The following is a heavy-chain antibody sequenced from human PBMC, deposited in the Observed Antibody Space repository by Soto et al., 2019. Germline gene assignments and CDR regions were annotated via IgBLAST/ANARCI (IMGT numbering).Heavy chain of an antibody. CDR3: AKDEFTTMIRGVNF. D-gene: IGHD3-10*01. V-gene: IGHV3-23*01. Sequence: GGSLRLSCAASGFSFNTYAMSWVRQAPGQGLEWVSGMSGGGTSTYYADSVKGRFTISRDNFKNTLYLQMNSLRVEDTAIYYCAKDEFTTMIRGVNFSGQGTLVTVPS. CDR1: GFSFNTYA. J-gene: IGHJ4*02. CDR2: MSGGGTST.